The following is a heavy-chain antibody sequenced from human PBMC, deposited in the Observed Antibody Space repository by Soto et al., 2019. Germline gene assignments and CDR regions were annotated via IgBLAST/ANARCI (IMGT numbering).Heavy chain of an antibody. Sequence: GGSLRLSCAASGFTFSSYAMHWVRQAPGKGLEWVAVISYDGSNKYYADSVKGRFTISRDNSKNTLYLQMNSLRAEDTAVYYCARDGSKRGFRYYYYGMDVWGQGTTVTVSS. J-gene: IGHJ6*02. CDR1: GFTFSSYA. V-gene: IGHV3-30-3*01. CDR3: ARDGSKRGFRYYYYGMDV. D-gene: IGHD2-15*01. CDR2: ISYDGSNK.